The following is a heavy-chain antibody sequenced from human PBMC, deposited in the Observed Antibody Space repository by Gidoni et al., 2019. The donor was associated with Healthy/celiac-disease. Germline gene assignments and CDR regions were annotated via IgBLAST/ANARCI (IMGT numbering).Heavy chain of an antibody. CDR2: LKHSGIT. V-gene: IGHV4-34*01. CDR1: GGSFSGYY. Sequence: QVQPQQGGAGLLTPSETLSLTCGVYGGSFSGYYWSWIRQPPGKGLEWIGKLKHSGITNYNPSLKRRGTISVDTSKNQFALKVSSVTAADTAVYYCARGFLGYGSIFGVVTDYWGQGTLVTVSS. D-gene: IGHD3-3*01. CDR3: ARGFLGYGSIFGVVTDY. J-gene: IGHJ4*02.